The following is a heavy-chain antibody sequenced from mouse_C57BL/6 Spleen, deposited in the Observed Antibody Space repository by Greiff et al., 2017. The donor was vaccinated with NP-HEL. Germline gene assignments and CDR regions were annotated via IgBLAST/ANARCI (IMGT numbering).Heavy chain of an antibody. CDR2: IRNKANGYTT. CDR1: GFTFTDYY. J-gene: IGHJ4*01. V-gene: IGHV7-3*01. Sequence: EVKLMESGGGLVQPGGSLSLSCAASGFTFTDYYMSWVRQPPGQALEWLGFIRNKANGYTTEYNASVKGRFTISRDNSQSIIYLQMNALRAEDSATYYCARPFTTVVCPLAMGYWGKGTSVTVAS. D-gene: IGHD1-1*01. CDR3: ARPFTTVVCPLAMGY.